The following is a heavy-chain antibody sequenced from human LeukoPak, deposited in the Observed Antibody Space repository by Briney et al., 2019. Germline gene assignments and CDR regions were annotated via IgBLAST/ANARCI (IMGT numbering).Heavy chain of an antibody. D-gene: IGHD6-19*01. J-gene: IGHJ4*02. Sequence: GGSLRLSCAASGFTFSSYGMHWVRQAPGKGLEWVAFIRYDGSNRYYADSVKGRFTISRDNSKNTLYLQMNSLRAEDTAVYYCAKDKAVAGVDLDYWGQGTLVTVSS. V-gene: IGHV3-30*02. CDR3: AKDKAVAGVDLDY. CDR2: IRYDGSNR. CDR1: GFTFSSYG.